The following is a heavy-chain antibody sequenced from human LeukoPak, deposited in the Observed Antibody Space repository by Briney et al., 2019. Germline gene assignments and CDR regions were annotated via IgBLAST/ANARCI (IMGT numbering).Heavy chain of an antibody. CDR2: IYSGGST. CDR1: GFTVSGNY. Sequence: GGSLRLSCAVSGFTVSGNYMSWVRQAPGKGLEWVSVIYSGGSTYYADSVKGRFTISRDNSKNTLYLQMNSLRAEDTAVYYCARGSGVGAIPHFDYWGQGTLVTVSS. CDR3: ARGSGVGAIPHFDY. D-gene: IGHD1-26*01. J-gene: IGHJ4*02. V-gene: IGHV3-66*01.